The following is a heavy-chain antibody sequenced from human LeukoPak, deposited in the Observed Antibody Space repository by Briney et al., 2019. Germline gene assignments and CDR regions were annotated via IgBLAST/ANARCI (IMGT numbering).Heavy chain of an antibody. CDR2: INHSGST. CDR1: GGSFSGYY. D-gene: IGHD1-26*01. Sequence: PSETLSLTCAVYGGSFSGYYWSWIRQPPGKGLEWIGEINHSGSTNYNPSLKSRVTISVDTSKNQFSLKLSSVTAADTAVYYCARGPSIVGAVRIDYWGQGTLVTVSS. CDR3: ARGPSIVGAVRIDY. J-gene: IGHJ4*02. V-gene: IGHV4-34*01.